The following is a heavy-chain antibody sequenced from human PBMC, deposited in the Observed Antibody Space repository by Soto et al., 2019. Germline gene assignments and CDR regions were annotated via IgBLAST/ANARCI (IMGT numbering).Heavy chain of an antibody. CDR2: INPSGGST. J-gene: IGHJ6*02. V-gene: IGHV1-46*01. Sequence: ASVKVSCKASGYTFTSYYMHWARHAPGQGLEWMGIINPSGGSTSYAQKFQGRVTMTRDTSTSTVYMELSSLRSEDTAVYYCAREGGNYYYYYGMDVWGQGTTVTVSS. CDR3: AREGGNYYYYYGMDV. D-gene: IGHD3-16*01. CDR1: GYTFTSYY.